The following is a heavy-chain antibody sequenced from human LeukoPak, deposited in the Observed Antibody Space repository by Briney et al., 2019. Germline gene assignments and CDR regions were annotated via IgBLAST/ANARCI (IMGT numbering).Heavy chain of an antibody. CDR2: IYPGDSDT. D-gene: IGHD3-9*01. J-gene: IGHJ5*02. Sequence: GESLKISCKGSGYSFTSYWIGWVRQMPGKGLEWMGIIYPGDSDTRYSPSFQSQVTISADKSISTAYLQWSSLKASDTAMYYCARQSSSYDILTGYSTNNWFDPWGQGTLVTVSS. CDR3: ARQSSSYDILTGYSTNNWFDP. CDR1: GYSFTSYW. V-gene: IGHV5-51*01.